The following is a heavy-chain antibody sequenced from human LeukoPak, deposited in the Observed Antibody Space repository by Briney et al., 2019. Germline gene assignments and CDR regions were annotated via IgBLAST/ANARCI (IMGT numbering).Heavy chain of an antibody. CDR3: ARCDFGSGSYSPHFGY. J-gene: IGHJ4*02. V-gene: IGHV4-39*02. CDR1: GGSVSSSSYY. D-gene: IGHD3-10*01. CDR2: IYYRGST. Sequence: SETLSLTCAVSGGSVSSSSYYWGWIRHPPGKGLEWIGSIYYRGSTYYHLSLKSRVTISVDTSKNHFSLKLSSVTAADTAVYYCARCDFGSGSYSPHFGYWGQGTLVTVSS.